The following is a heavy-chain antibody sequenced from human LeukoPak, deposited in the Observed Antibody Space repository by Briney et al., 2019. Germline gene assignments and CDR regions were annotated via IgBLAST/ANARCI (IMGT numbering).Heavy chain of an antibody. Sequence: SETLSLTCTVSGGSISSYYWSWIRQPPGRGLEWIGFITYSGYTDHSPSLKGRVNISIDTSKNKFSLNLSSVTAADTAVYFCARQGKFCTTTSCSIRDAFDIWGQGTTVIVSS. D-gene: IGHD2-2*01. CDR2: ITYSGYT. CDR1: GGSISSYY. V-gene: IGHV4-59*01. J-gene: IGHJ3*02. CDR3: ARQGKFCTTTSCSIRDAFDI.